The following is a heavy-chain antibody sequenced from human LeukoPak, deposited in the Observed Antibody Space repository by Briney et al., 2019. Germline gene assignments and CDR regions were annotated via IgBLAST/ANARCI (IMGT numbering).Heavy chain of an antibody. CDR2: IYYGGSS. CDR1: GGSISTYY. Sequence: PSETLSLTCTASGGSISTYYWSWIRQAPGKGLEWIGYIYYGGSSNPNPSLKSRVTMSLDTSKNQFSLKLSSVTAADTAVYYCARNGRGYSFDYWGQGTLVTVSS. CDR3: ARNGRGYSFDY. J-gene: IGHJ4*02. D-gene: IGHD2-8*01. V-gene: IGHV4-59*01.